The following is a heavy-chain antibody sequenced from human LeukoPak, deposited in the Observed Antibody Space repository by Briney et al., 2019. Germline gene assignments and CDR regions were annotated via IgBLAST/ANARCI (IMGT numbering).Heavy chain of an antibody. CDR1: GYTFTGYY. V-gene: IGHV1-18*04. D-gene: IGHD3-22*01. Sequence: ASVKVSCKASGYTFTGYYMHWVRQAPGQGLEWMGWISAYNGNTNYAQKLQGRVTMTTDTSTSTAYMELRSLRSDDTAVYYCARGGYYDSSGYYQNWGQGTLVTVSS. CDR2: ISAYNGNT. J-gene: IGHJ4*02. CDR3: ARGGYYDSSGYYQN.